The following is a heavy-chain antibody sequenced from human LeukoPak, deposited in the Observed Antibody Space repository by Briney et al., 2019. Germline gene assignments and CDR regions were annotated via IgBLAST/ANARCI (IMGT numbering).Heavy chain of an antibody. V-gene: IGHV5-10-1*01. CDR2: IDPRDSYT. CDR1: GYSFTNYW. D-gene: IGHD4-17*01. J-gene: IGHJ4*02. CDR3: ATGASKVTTDFANY. Sequence: GESLTISCKDSGYSFTNYWISWVRQMPGKGLEWTGRIDPRDSYTKYSPSFEGHVTISVDKSISSAFLQWNSLKASDSAMYYCATGASKVTTDFANYWGQGTQVAVSS.